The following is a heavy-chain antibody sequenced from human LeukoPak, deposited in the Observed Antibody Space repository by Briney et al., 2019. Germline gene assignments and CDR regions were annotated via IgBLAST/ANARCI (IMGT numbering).Heavy chain of an antibody. CDR2: ISSSSTYI. CDR3: AGDESGSYYGNNWFDP. D-gene: IGHD1-26*01. V-gene: IGHV3-21*01. J-gene: IGHJ5*02. Sequence: GRSLRLSCAASGLTFSTYSMNWVRQAQGKGLEWVSSISSSSTYIYYADSVKGRLTIYRDNAENSTYLQMNSQRATDTAVYYCAGDESGSYYGNNWFDPWGQGTLVTVSS. CDR1: GLTFSTYS.